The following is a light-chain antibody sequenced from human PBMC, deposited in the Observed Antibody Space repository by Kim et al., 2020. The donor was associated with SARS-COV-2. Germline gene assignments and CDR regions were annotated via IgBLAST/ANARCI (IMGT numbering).Light chain of an antibody. CDR1: QDIGTY. V-gene: IGKV1-33*01. CDR3: QHFYDFPRT. Sequence: ASVGDIVIITCQASQDIGTYLNWYQHKPGTAPNILIYDASKLETGVPSRFSGSGSGTEFTFTITSLQPEDIATYYCQHFYDFPRTFGQGTKVDIK. J-gene: IGKJ1*01. CDR2: DAS.